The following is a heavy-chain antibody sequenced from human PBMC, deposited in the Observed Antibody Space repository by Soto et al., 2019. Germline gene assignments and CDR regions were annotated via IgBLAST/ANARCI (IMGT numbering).Heavy chain of an antibody. CDR2: ISGSGGST. D-gene: IGHD6-19*01. Sequence: GGSLRLSCAASGFTFSSYAMSWVRQAPGKGLEWVSAISGSGGSTYYADSVKGRFTISRDNSKNTLYLQMNSLRAEDTAVYYCAKDDHRYSSGWLRVGFDYWGQGTLVTVSS. V-gene: IGHV3-23*01. J-gene: IGHJ4*02. CDR1: GFTFSSYA. CDR3: AKDDHRYSSGWLRVGFDY.